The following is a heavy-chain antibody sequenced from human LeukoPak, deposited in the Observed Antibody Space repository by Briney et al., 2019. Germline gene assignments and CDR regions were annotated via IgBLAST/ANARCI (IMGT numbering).Heavy chain of an antibody. D-gene: IGHD1-26*01. CDR3: ARIGGGNYPFDY. Sequence: ASVKVSCKASGGTFSSYAISWVRQAPGQGLEWMGWISAYNGNTNYAQKLQGRVTMTTDTSTSTAYMELRSLRSDDTAVYYCARIGGGNYPFDYWGQGTLVTVSS. V-gene: IGHV1-18*01. CDR2: ISAYNGNT. CDR1: GGTFSSYA. J-gene: IGHJ4*02.